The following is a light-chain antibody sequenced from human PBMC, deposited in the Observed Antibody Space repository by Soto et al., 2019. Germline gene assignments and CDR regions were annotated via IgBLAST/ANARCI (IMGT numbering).Light chain of an antibody. V-gene: IGKV3-20*01. CDR3: QQYGSSPPYT. CDR2: DAS. J-gene: IGKJ2*01. CDR1: QSVTSNF. Sequence: EIVLTQSPGTLSLSPGDRATLSCRASQSVTSNFLAWYQQKPGQAPRLLIYDASSRATGIPDRFSGSGSGTDFTLTISRLEPEDFAVYYCQQYGSSPPYTFGQGTKLEIK.